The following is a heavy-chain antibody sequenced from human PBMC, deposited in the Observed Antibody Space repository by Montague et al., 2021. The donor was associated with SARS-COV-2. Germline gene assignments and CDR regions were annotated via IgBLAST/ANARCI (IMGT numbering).Heavy chain of an antibody. CDR2: IYHSGST. J-gene: IGHJ5*02. D-gene: IGHD2-15*01. CDR3: AMERRYCSGGSCYSGWFDP. Sequence: SETLSLTCTVSGYSISSGYYWGWIRQPPGKGLEWFGSIYHSGSTYYNPSSKSRVIITVDTTKNQFSLKLSSVTAAATAAYYCAMERRYCSGGSCYSGWFDPWGQGTLVTVSS. V-gene: IGHV4-38-2*02. CDR1: GYSISSGYY.